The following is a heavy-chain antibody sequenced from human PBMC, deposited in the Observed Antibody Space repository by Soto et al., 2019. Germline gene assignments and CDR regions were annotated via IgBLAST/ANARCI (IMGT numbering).Heavy chain of an antibody. V-gene: IGHV4-31*03. D-gene: IGHD2-15*01. Sequence: SETLSLTCTVSGGSISSGGYYWSWIRQHPGMGLELIGYIYYSGSTCYNPSLKSRITISVDTSKNQFSLKLSSVTAADTALYYCARTPDHWGQGTLVTVSS. CDR2: IYYSGST. CDR1: GGSISSGGYY. J-gene: IGHJ4*02. CDR3: ARTPDH.